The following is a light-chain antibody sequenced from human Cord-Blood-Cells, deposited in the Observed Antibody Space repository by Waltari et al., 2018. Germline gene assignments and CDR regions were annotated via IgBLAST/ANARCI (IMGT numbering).Light chain of an antibody. CDR1: QSVLYRSNNNNY. J-gene: IGKJ2*01. CDR3: QQYYSTPYT. V-gene: IGKV4-1*01. Sequence: DILLTQSPDSLAVSLCERATINCKSSQSVLYRSNNNNYLAWYQHKPGQPPKLLIYWASTRESGVPDRFSGSGSGTDFTLTISSLQAEDVAVYYCQQYYSTPYTFGQGTKLEIK. CDR2: WAS.